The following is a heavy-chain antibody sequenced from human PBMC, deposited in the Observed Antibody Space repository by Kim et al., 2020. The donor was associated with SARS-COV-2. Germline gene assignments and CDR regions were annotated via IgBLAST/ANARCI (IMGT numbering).Heavy chain of an antibody. CDR3: ARSKGYSSGHDDY. J-gene: IGHJ4*02. D-gene: IGHD6-19*01. Sequence: NYSPSFQGHVTISADKSISTAYLQWSSLKASDTAMYYCARSKGYSSGHDDYWGQGTLVTVSS. V-gene: IGHV5-10-1*01.